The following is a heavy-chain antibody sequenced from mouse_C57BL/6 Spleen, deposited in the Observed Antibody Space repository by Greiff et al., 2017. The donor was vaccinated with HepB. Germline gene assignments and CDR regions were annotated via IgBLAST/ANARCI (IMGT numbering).Heavy chain of an antibody. Sequence: QVQLQQPGAELVRPGTSVKLSCKASGYTFTSYWMHWVKQRPGQGLEWIGVIDPSDSYTNYNQKFKGKATLTVDTSSSTAYMQLSSLTSEDSAVYYCAPDSSGLAWFAYWGQGTLVTVSA. J-gene: IGHJ3*01. CDR2: IDPSDSYT. CDR3: APDSSGLAWFAY. V-gene: IGHV1-59*01. D-gene: IGHD3-2*02. CDR1: GYTFTSYW.